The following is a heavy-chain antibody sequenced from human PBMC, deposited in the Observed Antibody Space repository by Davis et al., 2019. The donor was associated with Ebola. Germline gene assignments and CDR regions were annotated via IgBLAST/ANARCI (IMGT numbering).Heavy chain of an antibody. D-gene: IGHD5-24*01. J-gene: IGHJ4*02. CDR3: ASLGYKVY. CDR1: GFTFSSYS. CDR2: ISSSSSYI. V-gene: IGHV3-21*01. Sequence: GESLKISCAASGFTFSSYSMNWVRQAPGKGLEWVSYISSSSSYIYYADSVKGRFTISRDNAKNSLYLQMNSLRAEDTAVYYCASLGYKVYWGQGTLVTVSS.